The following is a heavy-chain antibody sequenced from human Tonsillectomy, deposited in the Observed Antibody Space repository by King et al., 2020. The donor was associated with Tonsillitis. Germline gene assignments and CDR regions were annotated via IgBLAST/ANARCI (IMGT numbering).Heavy chain of an antibody. CDR3: ARLLPEYSRSAGCFDY. V-gene: IGHV4-59*08. CDR2: IYSSGST. Sequence: QLQVSGPGLAKPSETLSLTCTVSGGSIRSHYWSWIRQPPGKGLEWIGYIYSSGSTNYNPSLKSRVTISVDTSKNQFSLKLSSVTAADTAVYYCARLLPEYSRSAGCFDYWGQGTLVTVSS. D-gene: IGHD6-6*01. CDR1: GGSIRSHY. J-gene: IGHJ4*02.